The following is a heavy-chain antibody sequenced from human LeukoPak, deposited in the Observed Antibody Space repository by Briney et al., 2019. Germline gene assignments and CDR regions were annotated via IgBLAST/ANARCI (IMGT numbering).Heavy chain of an antibody. CDR1: GGSISSGGYY. D-gene: IGHD5-24*01. CDR3: ARARDGYKYWFDP. CDR2: TYYSGST. Sequence: SETLSLTCTVSGGSISSGGYYWSWIRQHPGKGLEWIGYTYYSGSTYYNPSLKSRVTISVDTSKNQFSLKLSSVTAADTAVYYCARARDGYKYWFDPWGQGTLVTVSS. V-gene: IGHV4-31*03. J-gene: IGHJ5*02.